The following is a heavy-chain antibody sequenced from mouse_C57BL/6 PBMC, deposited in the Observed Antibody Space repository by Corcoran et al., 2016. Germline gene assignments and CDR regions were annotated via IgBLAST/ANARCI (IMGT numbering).Heavy chain of an antibody. CDR3: ARSPFITTVVGKNFDY. Sequence: QVQLQQSGAELARPGASVKLSCKASGYTFTSYGISWVKQRTGQGLEWIGEIYPRSGNTYYNEKFKGKATLTADKSSSTAYMELRSLTSEDSAVYFCARSPFITTVVGKNFDYWGQGTTLTVSS. CDR1: GYTFTSYG. D-gene: IGHD1-1*01. J-gene: IGHJ2*01. V-gene: IGHV1-81*01. CDR2: IYPRSGNT.